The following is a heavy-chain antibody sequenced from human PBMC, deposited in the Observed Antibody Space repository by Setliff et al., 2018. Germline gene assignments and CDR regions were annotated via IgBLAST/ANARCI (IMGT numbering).Heavy chain of an antibody. D-gene: IGHD3-10*01. Sequence: GGSLRLSCAASGFTFSSYAMSWVRQAPGKGLEWVANIKQDGSEKYYVDSVRGRFTISRDNAKNSLYLQMNSLRADDAAVYFCARDSSGSYYNVYYYYYYYMDVWGKGTTVTVSS. V-gene: IGHV3-7*01. CDR2: IKQDGSEK. J-gene: IGHJ6*03. CDR1: GFTFSSYA. CDR3: ARDSSGSYYNVYYYYYYYMDV.